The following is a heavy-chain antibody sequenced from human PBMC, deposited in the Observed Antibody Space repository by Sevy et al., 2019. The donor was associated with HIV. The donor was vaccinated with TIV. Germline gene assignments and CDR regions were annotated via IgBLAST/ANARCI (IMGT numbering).Heavy chain of an antibody. D-gene: IGHD2-15*01. CDR2: IKQDGSEK. V-gene: IGHV3-7*01. CDR3: AKSDIVVVVAATRAEYFQH. Sequence: GGSLRLSCAASGFTFSSYWMSWVRQAPGKGLEWVANIKQDGSEKYYVDSVKGRFTISRDNAKNSLYLQMNSLRAEDTAVYYCAKSDIVVVVAATRAEYFQHWGQGTLVTVSS. CDR1: GFTFSSYW. J-gene: IGHJ1*01.